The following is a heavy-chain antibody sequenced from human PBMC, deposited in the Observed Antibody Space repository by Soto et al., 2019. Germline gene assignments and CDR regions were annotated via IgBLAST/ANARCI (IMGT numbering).Heavy chain of an antibody. CDR1: CYTFSSYC. CDR3: ASPDPFTVPHYYYYGMDV. CDR2: ISAYNGNT. Sequence: GGPVKVSCKASCYTFSSYCINWVRQAPGQRLEWMGWISAYNGNTNYAQKLQGRVTMTTDTSTSTAYMELRSLRSDDTAVYYCASPDPFTVPHYYYYGMDVWGQGTTVTVSS. D-gene: IGHD4-17*01. V-gene: IGHV1-18*01. J-gene: IGHJ6*02.